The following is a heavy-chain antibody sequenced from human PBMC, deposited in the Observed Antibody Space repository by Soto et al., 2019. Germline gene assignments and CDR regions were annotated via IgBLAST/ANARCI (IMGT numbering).Heavy chain of an antibody. V-gene: IGHV4-30-2*01. J-gene: IGHJ5*02. CDR3: ARVPDR. CDR2: IYHSGST. D-gene: IGHD2-2*01. CDR1: GGSISSGGYS. Sequence: SDTLSLTCAVSGGSISSGGYSWSWIRQPPGKGLEWIGYIYHSGSTYYNPSLKSRVTISVDRSKNQFPLKLSSVTAADTAVYYCARVPDRWGQGTLVTVSS.